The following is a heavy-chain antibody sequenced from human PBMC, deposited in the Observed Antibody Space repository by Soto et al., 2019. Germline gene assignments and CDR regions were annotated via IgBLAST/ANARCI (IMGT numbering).Heavy chain of an antibody. Sequence: QVQLVQSGAEVKKPGASVKVSCKASGYTFTSYYMHWVRQAPGQGLEWMGIINPSGGSTWSAQKFQGRFTMTWDTSTSTVYMELSSLRSEDTAVYYCARAFYGDYGYFDYWGQGTLVTVSS. D-gene: IGHD4-17*01. J-gene: IGHJ4*02. V-gene: IGHV1-46*03. CDR3: ARAFYGDYGYFDY. CDR2: INPSGGST. CDR1: GYTFTSYY.